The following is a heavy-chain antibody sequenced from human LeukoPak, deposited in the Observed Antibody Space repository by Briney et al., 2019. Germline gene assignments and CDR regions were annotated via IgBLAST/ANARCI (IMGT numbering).Heavy chain of an antibody. CDR3: ARDRGPIVGAPDAFDI. D-gene: IGHD1-26*01. J-gene: IGHJ3*02. CDR2: ISSSSSYI. CDR1: GFTFSSYS. V-gene: IGHV3-21*01. Sequence: MPGGSLRLSCAASGFTFSSYSMNWVRQAPGKGLEWVSSISSSSSYIYYADSVKGRFTISRDNAKNSLYLQMNSLRAEDTAVYYCARDRGPIVGAPDAFDIWGQGTMVTVSS.